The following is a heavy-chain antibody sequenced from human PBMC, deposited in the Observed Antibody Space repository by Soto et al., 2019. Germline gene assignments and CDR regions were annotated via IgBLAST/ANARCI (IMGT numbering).Heavy chain of an antibody. CDR3: ARVVAAGRFDY. CDR1: GGSISSYY. CDR2: IYYSGST. J-gene: IGHJ4*02. D-gene: IGHD6-13*01. Sequence: LSLTCTVSGGSISSYYWSWIRQPPGKGLEWIGYIYYSGSTNYNPSLKSRVTISVDTSKNQFSLKLSSVTAADTAVYYCARVVAAGRFDYWGQGTLVTVSS. V-gene: IGHV4-59*01.